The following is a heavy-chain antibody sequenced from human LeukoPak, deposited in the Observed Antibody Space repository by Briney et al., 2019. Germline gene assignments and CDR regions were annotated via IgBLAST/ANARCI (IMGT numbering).Heavy chain of an antibody. V-gene: IGHV1-2*02. D-gene: IGHD1-14*01. CDR3: ARGRPLLRNQPNYYFDY. CDR1: GYTFTGYY. CDR2: INPNSGGT. J-gene: IGHJ4*02. Sequence: ASVKVSCKASGYTFTGYYMHWVRQAPGQGLEWMGWINPNSGGTNYAQKFQGRVTMIRDSSISTAYMELSRMRSDDTAVYYCARGRPLLRNQPNYYFDYWGQGSLVTVSS.